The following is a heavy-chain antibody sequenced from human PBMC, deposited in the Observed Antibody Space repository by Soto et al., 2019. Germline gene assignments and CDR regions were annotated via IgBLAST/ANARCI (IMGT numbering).Heavy chain of an antibody. CDR1: GGSISSSNW. J-gene: IGHJ6*02. CDR2: IYHSGST. Sequence: SETLSLTCAVSGGSISSSNWWSWVRQPPGKGLEWIGEIYHSGSTNYNPSLKSRVTISVYKSKNQFSLKLRSVTAADTAVYYCARVQYDSSGYYYYSSGMDVWGQGTTVTVSS. CDR3: ARVQYDSSGYYYYSSGMDV. D-gene: IGHD3-22*01. V-gene: IGHV4-4*02.